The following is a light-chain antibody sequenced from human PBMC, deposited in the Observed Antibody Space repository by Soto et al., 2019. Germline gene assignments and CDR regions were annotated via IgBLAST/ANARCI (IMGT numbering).Light chain of an antibody. CDR3: QTWGTGIQV. CDR1: SGHSSYA. V-gene: IGLV4-69*01. J-gene: IGLJ2*01. CDR2: LNSDGSH. Sequence: QLVLTQSPSASASLGASVKLTCTLSSGHSSYAIAWHQQHPEKGPRYLMKLNSDGSHSKGDGIPDRFSGSSSGAERYLTIPSLQSEDEADYYCQTWGTGIQVFGGGTKVTVL.